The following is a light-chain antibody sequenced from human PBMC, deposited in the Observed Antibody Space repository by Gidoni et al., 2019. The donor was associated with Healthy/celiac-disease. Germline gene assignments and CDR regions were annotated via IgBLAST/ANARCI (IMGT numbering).Light chain of an antibody. CDR2: AAS. J-gene: IGKJ3*01. V-gene: IGKV1-27*01. CDR1: QGISNY. CDR3: QKYNSAPLFT. Sequence: DIPMTQSPSSLSASVGDRVTITCRASQGISNYLAWYQQKPGKVPKLLIYAASTLQSGVPSRFSGSGSGTDFTLTISSLQPEDVATYYCQKYNSAPLFTFXPXTKVDIK.